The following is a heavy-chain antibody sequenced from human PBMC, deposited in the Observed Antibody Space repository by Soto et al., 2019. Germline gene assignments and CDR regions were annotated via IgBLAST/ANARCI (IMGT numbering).Heavy chain of an antibody. D-gene: IGHD2-2*02. CDR2: INPNSGGT. Sequence: VKVSCKASGYTFSGYYIHWLRQAPGQGLEWMGWINPNSGGTNYAQKFQGRVTVTRDTPTSTAYMELSRLTSDDTAVYYCARSLTEGYCTITGCYTRPLYGMDVWGQGTTVTVSS. J-gene: IGHJ6*02. CDR3: ARSLTEGYCTITGCYTRPLYGMDV. V-gene: IGHV1-2*02. CDR1: GYTFSGYY.